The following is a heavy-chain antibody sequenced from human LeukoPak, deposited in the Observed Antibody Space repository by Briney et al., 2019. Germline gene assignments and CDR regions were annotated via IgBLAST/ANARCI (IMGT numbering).Heavy chain of an antibody. CDR1: GGTFSSYA. V-gene: IGHV1-69*13. J-gene: IGHJ5*02. Sequence: ASVKVSCKASGGTFSSYAISWVRQAPGQGLEWMGGIIPIFGTANHAQKFQGRVTITADESTSTAYMELSSLRSEDTAVYYCARGTFYGSGRGNWFDPWGQGTLVTVSS. D-gene: IGHD3-10*01. CDR2: IIPIFGTA. CDR3: ARGTFYGSGRGNWFDP.